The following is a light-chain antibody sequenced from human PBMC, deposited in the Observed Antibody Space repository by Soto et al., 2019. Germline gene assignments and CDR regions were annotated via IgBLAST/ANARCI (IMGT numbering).Light chain of an antibody. V-gene: IGKV1-5*01. CDR3: QQYNSYQWT. CDR2: DVS. CDR1: QSISGW. J-gene: IGKJ1*01. Sequence: DIQMTQSPSTLSASVGDRVTITCRASQSISGWLAWYQQKPGKAPKLLIYDVSSLESGVPSRFSGSGSGTEFTLAISSLQPDDFATYYCQQYNSYQWTFGQGTKV.